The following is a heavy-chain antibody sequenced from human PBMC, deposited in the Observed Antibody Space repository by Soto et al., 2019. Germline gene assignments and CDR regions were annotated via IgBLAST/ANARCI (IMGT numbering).Heavy chain of an antibody. CDR1: GFTFGDSY. D-gene: IGHD2-15*01. CDR2: ISPGSRYP. V-gene: IGHV3-11*06. Sequence: PVGSLRLSCAVSGFTFGDSYMSWIRQAPGKGLEWLSYISPGSRYPAYADSVKGRFTISRDNAKRSLYLQMMSLTAEDTAIYYCVRGGGGGLFDPWGQGTMVT. CDR3: VRGGGGGLFDP. J-gene: IGHJ5*02.